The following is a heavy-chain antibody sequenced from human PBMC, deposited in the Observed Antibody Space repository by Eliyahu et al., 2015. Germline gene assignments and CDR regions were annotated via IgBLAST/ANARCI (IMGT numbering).Heavy chain of an antibody. CDR2: ISGSGGST. J-gene: IGHJ6*02. V-gene: IGHV3-23*01. CDR1: GFTFSNXA. D-gene: IGHD3-10*01. CDR3: AKSWGKFGDFPLYYYGMDV. Sequence: EVQLLESGGGLVQPGGSLRLSCAASGFTFSNXAMRWVRQAPGKGLEWVSGISGSGGSTFYADSVKGRFTISRDNSKDTLYLQMNSLRAEDTAVYYCAKSWGKFGDFPLYYYGMDVWGQGTTVTVSS.